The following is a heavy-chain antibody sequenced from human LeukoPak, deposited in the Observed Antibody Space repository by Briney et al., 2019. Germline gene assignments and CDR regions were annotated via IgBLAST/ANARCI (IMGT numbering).Heavy chain of an antibody. V-gene: IGHV3-30*02. CDR1: GFTFSSYG. CDR2: IRYDGSNK. Sequence: SLRLSCAASGFTFSSYGMHWVRQAPGKGLEWVAFIRYDGSNKYYADSVKGRFTISRDNSKNTLYLQMNSLRAEDTAVYYCAKGLPPIVATITSDYWGQGTLVTVSS. CDR3: AKGLPPIVATITSDY. D-gene: IGHD5-12*01. J-gene: IGHJ4*02.